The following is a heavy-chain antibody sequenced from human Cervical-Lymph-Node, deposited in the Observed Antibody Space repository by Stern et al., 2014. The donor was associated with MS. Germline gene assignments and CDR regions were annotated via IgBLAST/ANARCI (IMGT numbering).Heavy chain of an antibody. Sequence: VQLVQSGAEVKKPGASVKVSCKASGYTFTGNYLHWVRQAPGQGLEWMGWINPNSGDTLSTQKFQGRVTMTRDTSISTAYMDLNRLTSDDTAIYYCARGRFVTRGGLDSWGQGTLVTVSS. CDR3: ARGRFVTRGGLDS. V-gene: IGHV1-2*02. CDR1: GYTFTGNY. J-gene: IGHJ4*02. CDR2: INPNSGDT. D-gene: IGHD3-16*01.